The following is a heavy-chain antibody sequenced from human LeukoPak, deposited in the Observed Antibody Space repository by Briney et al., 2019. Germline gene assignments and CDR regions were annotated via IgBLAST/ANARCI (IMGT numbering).Heavy chain of an antibody. J-gene: IGHJ4*02. D-gene: IGHD3-10*01. Sequence: GGSLRLSCAASGFTFSSYWMTWVRQAPGKGLEWVANIKQDGSEEYYVDSVKGRFTISRDNAKNSLYLQMNSLRAEDTAVYYCARSGFGELLFDYWGQGTLVTVSS. CDR1: GFTFSSYW. CDR2: IKQDGSEE. CDR3: ARSGFGELLFDY. V-gene: IGHV3-7*01.